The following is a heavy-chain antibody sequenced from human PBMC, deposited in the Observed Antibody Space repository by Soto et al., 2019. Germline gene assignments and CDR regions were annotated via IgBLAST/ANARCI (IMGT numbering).Heavy chain of an antibody. CDR3: AKGGAIRFLEWSPDDP. CDR2: IKSKTDGGTT. CDR1: GFTFSNAW. Sequence: PGGSLRLSCAASGFTFSNAWMNWVRQAPGKGLEWVGRIKSKTDGGTTDYAAPVKGRFTFSRDDSKNTLYLQMNSLRAEDTAVYYCAKGGAIRFLEWSPDDPWGQGTLVTVSS. J-gene: IGHJ5*02. D-gene: IGHD3-3*01. V-gene: IGHV3-15*07.